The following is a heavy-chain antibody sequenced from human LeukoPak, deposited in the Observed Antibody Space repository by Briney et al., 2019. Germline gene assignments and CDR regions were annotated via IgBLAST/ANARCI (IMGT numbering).Heavy chain of an antibody. Sequence: GGSLRLSCAASRFTFSNYAMSWVRQAPGKGLQWVANIKLDGSENYYVDSVRGRFTISRDDAKNSVFLQMTSLRVDDTAVYYCARDAEGRRYSPQDYWGQGTLVTVSS. D-gene: IGHD5-18*01. CDR2: IKLDGSEN. J-gene: IGHJ4*02. CDR1: RFTFSNYA. CDR3: ARDAEGRRYSPQDY. V-gene: IGHV3-7*01.